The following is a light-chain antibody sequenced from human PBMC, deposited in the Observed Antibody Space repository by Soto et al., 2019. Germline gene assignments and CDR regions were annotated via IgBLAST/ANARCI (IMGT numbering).Light chain of an antibody. J-gene: IGKJ1*01. V-gene: IGKV1-17*01. CDR1: KGIRKD. CDR2: AAS. CDR3: LQRSTYPLT. Sequence: DIRMTHFHSSRSASVGDRVTFICRASKGIRKDLGGYQQKPGKAPKRLIYAASSLQSGVPSRFSGSGSGTEFTLAISSLQPEDSATFYCLQRSTYPLTFGQGTKVEIK.